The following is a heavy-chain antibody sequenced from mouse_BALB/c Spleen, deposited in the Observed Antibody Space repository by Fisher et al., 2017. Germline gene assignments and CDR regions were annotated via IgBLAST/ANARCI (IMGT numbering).Heavy chain of an antibody. Sequence: KFKGKATLTADKSSSTAYMELSSLTNEDSAVYYCTKSRNYEAMDYWGQGTSVTVSS. V-gene: IGHV1-69*02. J-gene: IGHJ4*01. CDR3: TKSRNYEAMDY. D-gene: IGHD2-1*01.